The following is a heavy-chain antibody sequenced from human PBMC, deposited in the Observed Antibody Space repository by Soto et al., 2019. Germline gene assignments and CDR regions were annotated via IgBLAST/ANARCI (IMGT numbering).Heavy chain of an antibody. Sequence: PGGSLRLSCAASGFTFSSYGMHWVRQAPGKGLEWVAVIWYDGSNKYYADSVKGRFTISRDNSNNTLYLQMNSLRAEDTAVYYCARGGLYFDHWGQGTRVTVSS. D-gene: IGHD3-22*01. V-gene: IGHV3-33*01. J-gene: IGHJ4*02. CDR2: IWYDGSNK. CDR1: GFTFSSYG. CDR3: ARGGLYFDH.